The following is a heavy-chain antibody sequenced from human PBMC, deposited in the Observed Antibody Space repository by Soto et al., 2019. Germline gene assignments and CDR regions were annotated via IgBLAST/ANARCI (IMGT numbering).Heavy chain of an antibody. CDR1: GYSFTSYW. J-gene: IGHJ6*02. D-gene: IGHD2-21*02. CDR2: IDPSDSYT. V-gene: IGHV5-10-1*01. Sequence: GESLKISCKGSGYSFTSYWISWVRQMPGKGLEWMGKIDPSDSYTNYSPSFQGHVTISADKSIPTAYLQWNSLKAWDTAMYYCASNKNGTDCGGMDVCGQGTTVTVSS. CDR3: ASNKNGTDCGGMDV.